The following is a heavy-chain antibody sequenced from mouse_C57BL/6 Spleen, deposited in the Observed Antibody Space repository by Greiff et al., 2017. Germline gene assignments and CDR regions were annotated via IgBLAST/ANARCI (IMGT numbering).Heavy chain of an antibody. Sequence: EVKLVEPGGGLVKPGGSLKLSCAASGFTFSSYTMSWVRQTPEKRLEWVATISGGGGNTYYPDSVKGRFTISRDNAKNTLYLQMSSLRSEDTALYYCARHLGYGFAYWGQGTLVTVSA. CDR1: GFTFSSYT. V-gene: IGHV5-9*01. J-gene: IGHJ3*01. CDR2: ISGGGGNT. D-gene: IGHD3-1*01. CDR3: ARHLGYGFAY.